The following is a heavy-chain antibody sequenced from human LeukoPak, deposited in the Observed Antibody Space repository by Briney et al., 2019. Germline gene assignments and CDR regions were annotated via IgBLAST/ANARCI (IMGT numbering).Heavy chain of an antibody. J-gene: IGHJ6*04. D-gene: IGHD5-24*01. CDR2: IYSGGST. Sequence: GGSLRLSCAASGFTVSSNYMSWVRQASGKGLEWVSVIYSGGSTYYADSVKGRFTISRDNSKNTLYLQMNSLRAEDTAVYYCARAPADGGDYYGMDVWGKGTTVTVSS. V-gene: IGHV3-53*01. CDR1: GFTVSSNY. CDR3: ARAPADGGDYYGMDV.